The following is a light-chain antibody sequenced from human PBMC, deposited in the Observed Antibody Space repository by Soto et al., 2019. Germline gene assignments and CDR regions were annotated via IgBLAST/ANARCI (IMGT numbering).Light chain of an antibody. V-gene: IGLV2-8*01. J-gene: IGLJ1*01. CDR2: EVT. Sequence: QSALTQPPSASGSPGQSVTISCTGTSSDVGGYNYVSWYQQYPGKAPKLMIYEVTKRPSGVPDRFSGSKSGNTASLTVSGLQGEDEADYYCSSYAGSNNYVFGTGTQLTVL. CDR1: SSDVGGYNY. CDR3: SSYAGSNNYV.